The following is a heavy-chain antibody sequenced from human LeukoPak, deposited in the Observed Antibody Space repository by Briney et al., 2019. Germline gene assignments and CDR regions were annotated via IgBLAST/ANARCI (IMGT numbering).Heavy chain of an antibody. Sequence: SETLSLTCTVSGGSISSYYWSWIRQPPGKGLEWIGYIYYSGSTYYNPSLKSRVTISGDTSKNQFSLKLSSVTAADTAVYYCARGDYYYGSGSIDSWGQGALVTVSS. D-gene: IGHD3-10*01. CDR1: GGSISSYY. J-gene: IGHJ4*02. V-gene: IGHV4-59*12. CDR2: IYYSGST. CDR3: ARGDYYYGSGSIDS.